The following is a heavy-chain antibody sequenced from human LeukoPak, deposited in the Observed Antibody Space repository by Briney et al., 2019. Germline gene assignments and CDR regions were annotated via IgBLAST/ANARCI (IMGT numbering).Heavy chain of an antibody. CDR1: GYTFSTNA. CDR2: INTNTGNP. J-gene: IGHJ6*02. V-gene: IGHV7-4-1*02. CDR3: AREGWVGRSRVYGMDV. D-gene: IGHD3-10*01. Sequence: ASVKVSCKASGYTFSTNAMNWVRQAPGQGLEWMGWINTNTGNPTYAQGFAGRFVFSLDTSVSTAYLQINNLNTEDTAVYYCAREGWVGRSRVYGMDVWGQGTTVTVSS.